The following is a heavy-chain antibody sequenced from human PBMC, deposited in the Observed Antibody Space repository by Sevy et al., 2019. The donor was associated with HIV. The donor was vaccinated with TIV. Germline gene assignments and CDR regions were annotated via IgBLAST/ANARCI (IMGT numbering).Heavy chain of an antibody. CDR1: GGSISSGSYY. D-gene: IGHD1-26*01. V-gene: IGHV4-61*02. CDR3: AREGRTWAGWFDP. J-gene: IGHJ5*02. CDR2: IYTSGST. Sequence: SETLSLTCTVSGGSISSGSYYWSWIRQPAGKGLEWIGRIYTSGSTNYNPSLKSRVTISVDTPKNQFSLKLSSVTAADTAVYYCAREGRTWAGWFDPWGQGTLVTVSS.